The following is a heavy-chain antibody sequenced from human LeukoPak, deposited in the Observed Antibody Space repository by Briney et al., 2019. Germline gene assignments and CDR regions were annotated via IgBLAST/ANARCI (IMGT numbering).Heavy chain of an antibody. D-gene: IGHD4-17*01. CDR1: GDSISSGYYF. CDR3: ARRSPLGAVTTAHYYDH. V-gene: IGHV4-39*01. Sequence: TASETLSLTCTVSGDSISSGYYFWGWIRQPPGKGLEWIGEISYSGNAYYNPSLKSRVTISMDTSKNQFFLNLNSVTASDTAVYYCARRSPLGAVTTAHYYDHWGPGTLVTVAS. J-gene: IGHJ4*02. CDR2: ISYSGNA.